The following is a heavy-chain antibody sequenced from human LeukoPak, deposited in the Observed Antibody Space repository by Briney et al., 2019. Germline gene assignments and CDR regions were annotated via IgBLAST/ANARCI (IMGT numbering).Heavy chain of an antibody. CDR2: ISAYNGNT. D-gene: IGHD4-17*01. CDR3: ARARSHDYEGDVAVDY. Sequence: ASVKVSCKASGYTFTSYGISWVRQAPGQGLEWMGWISAYNGNTNYAQKLQGRVTMTTDTSTSTAYMELRSLRSDDTAVYYCARARSHDYEGDVAVDYWGQGTLVTVSS. CDR1: GYTFTSYG. J-gene: IGHJ4*02. V-gene: IGHV1-18*01.